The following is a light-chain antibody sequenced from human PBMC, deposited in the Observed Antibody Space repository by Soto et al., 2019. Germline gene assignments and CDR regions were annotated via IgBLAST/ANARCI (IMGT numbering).Light chain of an antibody. CDR1: ESVGTS. V-gene: IGKV3-11*01. CDR3: QQRHMWPIT. Sequence: DIVLTQSPATLSLSPGERATLSCTASESVGTSLAWYKQQPGQAPRLLIHDAAYRASGIPERFSGSGSGTDFTLTISSLEPEDSAVYYCQQRHMWPITFGQGTRLEIK. CDR2: DAA. J-gene: IGKJ5*01.